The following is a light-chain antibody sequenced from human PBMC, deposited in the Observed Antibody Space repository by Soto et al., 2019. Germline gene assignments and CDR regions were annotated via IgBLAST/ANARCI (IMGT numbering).Light chain of an antibody. CDR1: QSVSSSY. J-gene: IGKJ1*01. CDR2: GVS. V-gene: IGKV3-20*01. CDR3: HQYGKSPWT. Sequence: LVLTQSPGTLSLSPGKRATLSCRASQSVSSSYLAWYQQKPGQTPRLLIHGVSSRATGIPDRFSGSGSGTDFTLTISRLEPEDFAVYYCHQYGKSPWTFGQGTKVEIK.